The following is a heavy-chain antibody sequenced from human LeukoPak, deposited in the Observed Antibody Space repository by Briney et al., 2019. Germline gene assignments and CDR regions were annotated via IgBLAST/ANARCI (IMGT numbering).Heavy chain of an antibody. CDR3: ARDLVSGYYGSGSYSYYFDY. CDR2: INHSGST. Sequence: PSETLSLTCAVYGGSFSNYYWSWIRQPPGKRLEWIGQINHSGSTNYNPSLKSRVTISVETSKNQFSLKLSSVTAADTAVYYCARDLVSGYYGSGSYSYYFDYWGQGTLVTVSS. V-gene: IGHV4-34*01. D-gene: IGHD3-10*01. CDR1: GGSFSNYY. J-gene: IGHJ4*02.